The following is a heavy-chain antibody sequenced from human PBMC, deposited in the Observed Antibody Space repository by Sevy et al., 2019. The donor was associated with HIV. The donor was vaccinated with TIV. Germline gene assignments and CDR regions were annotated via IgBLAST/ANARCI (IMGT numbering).Heavy chain of an antibody. CDR2: IIPVFGTP. D-gene: IGHD2-2*02. CDR3: ARVQCRSTSCYTGYYYYYMDV. J-gene: IGHJ6*03. Sequence: ASVKVSCKASGGTFSDYAISWVRQAPGQGLEWMGAIIPVFGTPNYAQKFQGRVTITADESTSTAFMELSRLRPDDTAVYFCARVQCRSTSCYTGYYYYYMDVWGEGTTATVSS. CDR1: GGTFSDYA. V-gene: IGHV1-69*13.